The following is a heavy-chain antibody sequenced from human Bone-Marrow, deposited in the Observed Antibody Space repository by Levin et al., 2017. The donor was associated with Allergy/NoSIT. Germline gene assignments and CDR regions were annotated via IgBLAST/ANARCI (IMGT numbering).Heavy chain of an antibody. V-gene: IGHV3-74*01. CDR3: ARVWVNYYYYYGMDV. Sequence: GESLKISCAASGFTFSSYWMHWVRQAPGKGLVWVSRINSDGSSTSYADSVKGRFTISRDNAKNTLYLQMNSLRAEDTAVYYCARVWVNYYYYYGMDVWGQGTTVTVSS. J-gene: IGHJ6*02. D-gene: IGHD2-21*01. CDR1: GFTFSSYW. CDR2: INSDGSST.